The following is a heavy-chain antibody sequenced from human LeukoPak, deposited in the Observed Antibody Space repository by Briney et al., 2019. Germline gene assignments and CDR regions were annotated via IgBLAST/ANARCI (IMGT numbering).Heavy chain of an antibody. J-gene: IGHJ3*02. CDR1: GYSFTSYW. V-gene: IGHV5-51*01. Sequence: GESLKISCKGSGYSFTSYWIAWVRQQPGKGLEWMGIIHPGDSDTRDSPSFQGQVTMSADKSNSTAYLQWSSLKASDTAMYYCARHLRPAYDSTKTAFDIWGQGTMVTVSS. D-gene: IGHD3-22*01. CDR3: ARHLRPAYDSTKTAFDI. CDR2: IHPGDSDT.